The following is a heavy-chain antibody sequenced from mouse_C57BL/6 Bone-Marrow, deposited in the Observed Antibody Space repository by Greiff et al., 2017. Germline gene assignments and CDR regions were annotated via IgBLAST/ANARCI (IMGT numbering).Heavy chain of an antibody. Sequence: QVQLQQPGAELVRPGSSVTLSCKASGYTFTSYWMHWVKQRPIQGLAWIVNIDPSDSEPHYNQKFKDKATLTVDKSSSTAYMQLSSLTSEDSAVYYCAREDYSNFGGFAYWVQGTLVTVSA. V-gene: IGHV1-52*01. J-gene: IGHJ3*01. CDR3: AREDYSNFGGFAY. D-gene: IGHD2-5*01. CDR2: IDPSDSEP. CDR1: GYTFTSYW.